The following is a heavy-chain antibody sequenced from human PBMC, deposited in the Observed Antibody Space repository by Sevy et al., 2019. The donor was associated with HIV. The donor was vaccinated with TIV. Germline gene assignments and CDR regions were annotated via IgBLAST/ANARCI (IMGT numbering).Heavy chain of an antibody. Sequence: GGSLRLSCAASGFTFSSYAMHWVRQAPGKGLEWVAVISYDGSNKYYADSVKGRFTISRDNSKNMLYLQMNSLRAEDTAVYYCARDFWSGYAYYGMDVWGQGTTVTVSS. CDR2: ISYDGSNK. D-gene: IGHD3-3*01. V-gene: IGHV3-30-3*01. CDR3: ARDFWSGYAYYGMDV. CDR1: GFTFSSYA. J-gene: IGHJ6*02.